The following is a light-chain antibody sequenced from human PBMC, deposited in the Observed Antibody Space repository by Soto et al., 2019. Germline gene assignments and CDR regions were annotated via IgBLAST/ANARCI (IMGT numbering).Light chain of an antibody. CDR3: QQYNNWPQT. J-gene: IGKJ2*01. CDR2: GAS. Sequence: EIVMTQSPVTLSVSPGERATLSCRASQSVSSKLAWYQQKPGQAPRLLIYGASTRATGIPARFSGSGSGTEFTLSISSLQSEDFAVYYCQQYNNWPQTFGHGTKLEIK. CDR1: QSVSSK. V-gene: IGKV3-15*01.